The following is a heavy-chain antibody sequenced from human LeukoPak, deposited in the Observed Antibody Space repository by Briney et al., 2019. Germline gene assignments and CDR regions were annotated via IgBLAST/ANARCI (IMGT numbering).Heavy chain of an antibody. CDR3: ARDSAVIVTATLDY. CDR1: GFTFASYA. Sequence: GGSLRLSCAVSGFTFASYAMHWVRQAPGKGLEWVSSLSDSGGSTYYADSVKGRFTISRDNPRNTLYLQMDSVTVEDTAVYYCARDSAVIVTATLDYWGQGTLVTVSS. D-gene: IGHD2-21*02. CDR2: LSDSGGST. J-gene: IGHJ4*02. V-gene: IGHV3-23*01.